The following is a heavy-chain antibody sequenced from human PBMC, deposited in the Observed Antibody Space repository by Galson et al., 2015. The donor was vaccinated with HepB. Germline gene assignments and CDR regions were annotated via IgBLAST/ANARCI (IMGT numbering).Heavy chain of an antibody. J-gene: IGHJ6*02. D-gene: IGHD7-27*01. V-gene: IGHV3-30*03. CDR1: GFTFSGYA. CDR2: ISYDGSNK. CDR3: ARANWGWGVYEPYYYYGMDV. Sequence: SLRLSCAASGFTFSGYAMHWVRQAPGKGLEWVALISYDGSNKYYADSVKGRFTISRDNSKNTLYLQMNSLRAEDTAVYYCARANWGWGVYEPYYYYGMDVWGQGTTVTVSS.